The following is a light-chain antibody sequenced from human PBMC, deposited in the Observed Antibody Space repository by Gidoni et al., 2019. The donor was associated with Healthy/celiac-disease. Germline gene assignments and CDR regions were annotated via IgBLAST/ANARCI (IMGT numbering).Light chain of an antibody. CDR3: QSADSSGTYV. V-gene: IGLV3-25*03. CDR1: ALPKHY. CDR2: KDS. J-gene: IGLJ1*01. Sequence: SYELTQPPPGAGSPGQTARITCSGDALPKHYAYWYQQKPGQAPVLVIYKDSERPSGIPERFSGSSSGTTVTLTISGVQAEDEADYYCQSADSSGTYVFGTGTKITVL.